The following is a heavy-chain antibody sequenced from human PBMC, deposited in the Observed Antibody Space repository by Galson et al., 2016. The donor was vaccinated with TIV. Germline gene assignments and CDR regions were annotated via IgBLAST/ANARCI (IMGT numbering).Heavy chain of an antibody. Sequence: SLRLSCAASGFTFSSYGLHWVRQAPGKGLEWVSSITANGGHAFYTDSVKGRFTIFRDNANNMLYLQMNSLRAEDTAVYYCASWGGLASWGQGTLVTVSS. CDR1: GFTFSSYG. CDR3: ASWGGLAS. CDR2: ITANGGHA. D-gene: IGHD3-16*01. V-gene: IGHV3-30*03. J-gene: IGHJ4*02.